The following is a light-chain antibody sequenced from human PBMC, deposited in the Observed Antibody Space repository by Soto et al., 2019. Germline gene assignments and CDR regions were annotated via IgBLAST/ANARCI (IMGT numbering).Light chain of an antibody. CDR2: KAS. J-gene: IGKJ1*01. CDR1: HTISSW. CDR3: QHYNSYSEA. Sequence: DIQFTQSPSTLSGSAGDRVTITCRASHTISSWLAWYQQKPGKAPKLLIYKASTLKSGVPSRFSGSGSGTEITLTISSLQPDDFAPYYCQHYNSYSEAFGQGTKVDI. V-gene: IGKV1-5*03.